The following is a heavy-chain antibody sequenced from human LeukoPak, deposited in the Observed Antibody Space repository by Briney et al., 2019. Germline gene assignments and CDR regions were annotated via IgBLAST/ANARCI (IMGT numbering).Heavy chain of an antibody. Sequence: SVKVSCKASGYTFTSYGISWVRQAPGQGLEWMGGIIPIFGTANYAQKFQGRVTITADKSTSTAYMELSSLRSEDTAVYYCARDYDSSGYFWDWGQGTLVTVSS. CDR3: ARDYDSSGYFWD. CDR1: GYTFTSYG. J-gene: IGHJ4*02. D-gene: IGHD3-22*01. CDR2: IIPIFGTA. V-gene: IGHV1-69*06.